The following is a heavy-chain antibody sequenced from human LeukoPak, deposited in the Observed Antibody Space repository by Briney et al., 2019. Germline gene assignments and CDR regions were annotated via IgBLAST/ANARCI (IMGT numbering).Heavy chain of an antibody. CDR2: IDSNSCSI. D-gene: IGHD3-10*01. V-gene: IGHV3-21*06. CDR3: AREELEAFDI. J-gene: IGHJ3*02. CDR1: GFTFSTYS. Sequence: GGSLRLSCAASGFTFSTYSMNWVRQAPGKGLEWVSSIDSNSCSIYYAVSMKGRFTISRDDAKNSLYLQMNSLRAEDTAVYYCAREELEAFDIWGQGTLVTVSS.